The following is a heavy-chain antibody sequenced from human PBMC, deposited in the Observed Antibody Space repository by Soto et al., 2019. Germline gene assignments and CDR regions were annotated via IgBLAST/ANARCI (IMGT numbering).Heavy chain of an antibody. CDR3: ARVIYRVLLGGMDV. Sequence: EVQLVESGGGLVQPGGSLRLSCAASGFTVSDNYMAWVRQAPGKGLKWVSILYVGGNTYYTGSVKGRFTISRDNSKNLLYLQMNNLRVEDTAVYSCARVIYRVLLGGMDVWGQGTTVTVSS. J-gene: IGHJ6*02. D-gene: IGHD3-10*01. CDR1: GFTVSDNY. V-gene: IGHV3-66*01. CDR2: LYVGGNT.